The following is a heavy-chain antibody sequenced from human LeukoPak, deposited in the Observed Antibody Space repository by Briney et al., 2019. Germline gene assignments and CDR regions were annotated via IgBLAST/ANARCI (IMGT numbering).Heavy chain of an antibody. J-gene: IGHJ4*02. CDR1: GGSISSYY. Sequence: SETLSLTCTVSGGSISSYYWSWIRQPAGKGLGWTGRIYTSGSTNYNPSLKSRVTMSVDTSKNQFSLKLSSVTAADTAVYYCARDGKWLLPFDYWGQGTLVTVSS. CDR3: ARDGKWLLPFDY. D-gene: IGHD3-22*01. CDR2: IYTSGST. V-gene: IGHV4-4*07.